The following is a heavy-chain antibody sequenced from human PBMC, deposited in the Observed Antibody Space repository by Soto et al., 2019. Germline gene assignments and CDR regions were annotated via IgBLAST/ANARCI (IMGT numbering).Heavy chain of an antibody. CDR2: VYHNGNA. V-gene: IGHV4-30-2*01. J-gene: IGHJ6*01. Sequence: QLHLQESGSGLVMTSQTLSLTCTVSGGSISTPGYSRSWIRQPPGQAPEWIGYVYHNGNAYPKPSLKTRVTISLDGAKNRFSLKITSVTAADTGLYYCAARPYDYYGLDVWGQGTTVTVSS. CDR3: AARPYDYYGLDV. D-gene: IGHD3-16*01. CDR1: GGSISTPGYS.